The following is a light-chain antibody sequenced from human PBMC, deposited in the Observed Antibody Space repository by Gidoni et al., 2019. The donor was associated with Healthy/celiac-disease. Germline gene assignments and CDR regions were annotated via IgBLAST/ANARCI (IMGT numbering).Light chain of an antibody. CDR3: QQSYSTPIT. V-gene: IGKV1-39*01. Sequence: IQMPQSPSSLSASVGDRVTITCRASQSISSYLNWYQQKPGKAPKLLIYAASSLQSGVPSRFSGSGSGTDFTLTISSLQPEDVATYYCQQSYSTPITFXXXTRLEIK. CDR2: AAS. J-gene: IGKJ5*01. CDR1: QSISSY.